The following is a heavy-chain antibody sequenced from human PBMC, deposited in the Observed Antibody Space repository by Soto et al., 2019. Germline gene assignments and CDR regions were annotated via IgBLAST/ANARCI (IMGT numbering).Heavy chain of an antibody. D-gene: IGHD1-26*01. CDR3: ARSITKRVGAPGRYNWFDP. V-gene: IGHV1-18*01. CDR2: ISAYNGNT. J-gene: IGHJ5*02. Sequence: QVQLVQSGAEVKKPGASVKVSCKASGYTFTSYGISWVRQAPGQGLEWMGWISAYNGNTNYAQKLQGRVTMTTDTSTSTAYMELRSLRSDYTAVYYCARSITKRVGAPGRYNWFDPWGQGTLVTVSS. CDR1: GYTFTSYG.